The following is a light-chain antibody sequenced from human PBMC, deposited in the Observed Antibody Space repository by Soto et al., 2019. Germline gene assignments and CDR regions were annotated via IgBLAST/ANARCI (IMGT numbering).Light chain of an antibody. Sequence: QSVLTQPASVSGSPGQSITISCSGASSDIGPYDYVSWYQHHPGRAPKLLIYEVSNRPSGVSYRFSGSKSGNTASLTISGLQAEDEGDYYCTTVAPGRIYVFGSGTKVTVL. CDR1: SSDIGPYDY. J-gene: IGLJ1*01. V-gene: IGLV2-14*01. CDR3: TTVAPGRIYV. CDR2: EVS.